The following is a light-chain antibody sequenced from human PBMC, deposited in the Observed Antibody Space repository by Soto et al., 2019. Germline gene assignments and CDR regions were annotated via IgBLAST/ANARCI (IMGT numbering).Light chain of an antibody. CDR2: GAS. Sequence: EIVMTQSPATMSVSPGERATLSCRASQSVSSNLAWYQQKPGQAPRLLIYGASTRATGIPARFSGSGSGTEFTLTISSLQSEDFAVYYCQQYNNWPPVTFGQGTKVEIK. J-gene: IGKJ1*01. CDR1: QSVSSN. V-gene: IGKV3-15*01. CDR3: QQYNNWPPVT.